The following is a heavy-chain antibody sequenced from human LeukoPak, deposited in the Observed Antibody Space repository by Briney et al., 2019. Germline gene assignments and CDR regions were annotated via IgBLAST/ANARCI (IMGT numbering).Heavy chain of an antibody. Sequence: SETLSLTCTVSGGSISSYYWSWIRQPAGKGLEWIGRIFTSVGTHYNHSLKSRVTMSVDTSKNQFSLKLSSVTAADTAVYYCAGVTDYGGIFDPWGQGTLVTVSS. D-gene: IGHD4-23*01. CDR2: IFTSVGT. CDR1: GGSISSYY. J-gene: IGHJ5*02. CDR3: AGVTDYGGIFDP. V-gene: IGHV4-4*07.